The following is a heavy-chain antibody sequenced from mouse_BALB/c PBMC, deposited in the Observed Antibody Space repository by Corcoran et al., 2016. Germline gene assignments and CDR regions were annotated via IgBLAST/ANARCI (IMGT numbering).Heavy chain of an antibody. CDR2: ILPGSGST. CDR1: GYTFSSYW. V-gene: IGHV1-9*01. D-gene: IGHD1-1*01. Sequence: QVQLQQSGAELMKPGASVKISCKATGYTFSSYWIEWVKQRPGHGLEWIGEILPGSGSTNYNEKFKGKATFTADTSSNTAYMQLSSLTSEDSAVYYCARNYGSRGAKAMDYWGQGTSVTVSS. J-gene: IGHJ4*01. CDR3: ARNYGSRGAKAMDY.